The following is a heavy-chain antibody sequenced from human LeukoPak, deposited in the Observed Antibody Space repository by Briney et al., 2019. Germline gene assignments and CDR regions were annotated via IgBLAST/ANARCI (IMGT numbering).Heavy chain of an antibody. CDR3: ARDYYYDSSGYYAGY. CDR1: GFTFSDYY. D-gene: IGHD3-22*01. V-gene: IGHV3-11*04. CDR2: ISSSGSTI. Sequence: GGSLRLSCAASGFTFSDYYMSWIHQAPGKGLEWVSYISSSGSTIYYADSVKGRFTISRDNAKNSLYLQMNSLRAEDTAVYYCARDYYYDSSGYYAGYWGQGTLVTVSS. J-gene: IGHJ4*02.